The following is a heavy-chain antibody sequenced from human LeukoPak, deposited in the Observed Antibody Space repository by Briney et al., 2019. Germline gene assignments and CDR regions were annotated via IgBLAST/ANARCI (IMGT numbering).Heavy chain of an antibody. CDR1: GGTFSSYA. D-gene: IGHD3-9*01. J-gene: IGHJ3*02. CDR3: ARDHYDILTGGNDAFDI. Sequence: SVKVSCKASGGTFSSYAISWVRQAPGQGLEWMGGIIPIFGTANYAQKFQGRVTITADESTSTAYMELSSLRSEDTAVYYCARDHYDILTGGNDAFDIWGQGTMVTVSS. V-gene: IGHV1-69*13. CDR2: IIPIFGTA.